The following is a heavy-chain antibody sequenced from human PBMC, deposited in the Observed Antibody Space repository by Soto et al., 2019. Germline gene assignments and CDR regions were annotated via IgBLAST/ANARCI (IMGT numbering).Heavy chain of an antibody. V-gene: IGHV4-34*01. CDR1: GGSFRGYY. D-gene: IGHD3-22*01. J-gene: IGHJ4*01. Sequence: SETLSLTCAVYGGSFRGYYWSWIRQPPGKGLEWIGEINHSGRTNYNPSLKSRVTISVDTSKNQISLKLSSVTAADTAIYYCARAGDNSGYSDYWGQGTLVTVS. CDR3: ARAGDNSGYSDY. CDR2: INHSGRT.